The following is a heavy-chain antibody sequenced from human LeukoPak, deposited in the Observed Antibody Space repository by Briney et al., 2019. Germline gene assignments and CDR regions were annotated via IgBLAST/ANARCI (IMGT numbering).Heavy chain of an antibody. CDR3: ARGQKYYGSGSYLNDY. D-gene: IGHD3-10*01. CDR1: GGSFSGYY. CDR2: INHSGST. Sequence: SETLSLTCAVYGGSFSGYYWSWIRQPPGKGLEWIGEINHSGSTNYNPSLKSRVTISVDTSKNQFSLKLSSVTAADTAVYYCARGQKYYGSGSYLNDYWGQGTLVTVSS. V-gene: IGHV4-34*01. J-gene: IGHJ4*02.